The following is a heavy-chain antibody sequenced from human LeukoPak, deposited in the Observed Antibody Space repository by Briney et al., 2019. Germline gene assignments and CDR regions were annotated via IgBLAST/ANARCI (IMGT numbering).Heavy chain of an antibody. CDR3: ARGNFDWLYPVPHYFDY. D-gene: IGHD3-9*01. CDR2: IYPNSGDT. V-gene: IGHV1-2*02. CDR1: GYIFTGYY. Sequence: ASVTVSCKASGYIFTGYYMHWVRQAPGQGLEWMGWIYPNSGDTNYAQKFQGRVTMTRETSISTAYMELSRLRSDDTAVYYCARGNFDWLYPVPHYFDYWGQGTLVTVSS. J-gene: IGHJ4*02.